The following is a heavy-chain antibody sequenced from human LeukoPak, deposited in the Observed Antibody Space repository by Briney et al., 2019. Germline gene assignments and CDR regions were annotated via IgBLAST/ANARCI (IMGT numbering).Heavy chain of an antibody. CDR1: GDSFSSNSAA. Sequence: SQTLSLTCAISGDSFSSNSAAWNWIRQSPSRGLEWLGRTYYRSKWYNDYAVSVKSRITINPDTSKNQFSLQLNSVTPEDTAVYYCARGPLVLRYFDWSNWFDPWGQGTLVTVSS. V-gene: IGHV6-1*01. CDR2: TYYRSKWYN. D-gene: IGHD3-9*01. J-gene: IGHJ5*02. CDR3: ARGPLVLRYFDWSNWFDP.